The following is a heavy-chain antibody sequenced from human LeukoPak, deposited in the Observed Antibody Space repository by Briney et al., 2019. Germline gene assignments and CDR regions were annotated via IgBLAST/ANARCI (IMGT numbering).Heavy chain of an antibody. D-gene: IGHD4-17*01. V-gene: IGHV3-7*01. Sequence: QTGGSLRLSCAASGFTFSSYWMSWVRQAPGKGLEWVANIKQDGSEKYYVDSVKGRFTISRDNAKNSLYLQMNSLRAEDTAAYYCARDGYGDYEYFQHWGQGTLVTVSS. CDR3: ARDGYGDYEYFQH. CDR1: GFTFSSYW. J-gene: IGHJ1*01. CDR2: IKQDGSEK.